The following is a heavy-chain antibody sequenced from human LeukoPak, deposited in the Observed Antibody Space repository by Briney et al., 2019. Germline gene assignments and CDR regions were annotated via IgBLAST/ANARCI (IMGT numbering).Heavy chain of an antibody. V-gene: IGHV3-23*01. CDR2: ISGGGGST. D-gene: IGHD1-1*01. J-gene: IGHJ4*02. Sequence: PGGSLRLSCAASGFTFSSYSMNWVRQAPGKGLEWVSAISGGGGSTYYADSVKGRFTISRDNSKNTLYLQMSSLRAEDTAVYYCAKGGLVTTPFDYWGQGTLVTVSS. CDR1: GFTFSSYS. CDR3: AKGGLVTTPFDY.